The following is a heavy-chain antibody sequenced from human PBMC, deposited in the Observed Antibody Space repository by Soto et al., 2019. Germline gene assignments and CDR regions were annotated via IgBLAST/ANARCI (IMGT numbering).Heavy chain of an antibody. CDR3: AHMLTMVQGRAPMLIDY. V-gene: IGHV2-5*02. D-gene: IGHD3-10*01. J-gene: IGHJ4*02. CDR1: GFSLSTSGVG. Sequence: QITLKESGPTLVKPTQTLTLTCTFSGFSLSTSGVGVGWIRQPPGKALEWLALIYWDDDKRSSPSLKSRLTISKDSSKYRVVLTMTHMDPVATATYYCAHMLTMVQGRAPMLIDYWGQGTQVTVSS. CDR2: IYWDDDK.